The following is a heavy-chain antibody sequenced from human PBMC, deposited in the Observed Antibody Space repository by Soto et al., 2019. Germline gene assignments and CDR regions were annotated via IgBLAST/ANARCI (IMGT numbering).Heavy chain of an antibody. CDR2: SHQSGNT. J-gene: IGHJ4*02. CDR3: ATRDTGRVY. D-gene: IGHD5-18*01. V-gene: IGHV4-4*02. CDR1: GVSIGSHDW. Sequence: QVQLQESGPGLVKPSGTLSLTCAVSGVSIGSHDWWPWVRQPPGKGLEWIGESHQSGNTNYNSSLESRVTIALDKSKNHFSLQLSSVTVADTAVYYCATRDTGRVYWGQGTLVNVSS.